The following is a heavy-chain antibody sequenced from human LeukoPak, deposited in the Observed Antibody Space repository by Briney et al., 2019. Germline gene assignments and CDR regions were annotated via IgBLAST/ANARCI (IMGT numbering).Heavy chain of an antibody. CDR3: ATTDDSSGYYYGASDAFDI. Sequence: PGGSLRLSCAASGFTVSSNYMSWVRQAPGKGLEWVSAISGSGGSTYYADSVKGRFTISRDNSKNTLYLQMNSLRAEDTAVYYCATTDDSSGYYYGASDAFDIWGQGTMVTVSS. CDR2: ISGSGGST. V-gene: IGHV3-23*01. CDR1: GFTVSSNY. D-gene: IGHD3-22*01. J-gene: IGHJ3*02.